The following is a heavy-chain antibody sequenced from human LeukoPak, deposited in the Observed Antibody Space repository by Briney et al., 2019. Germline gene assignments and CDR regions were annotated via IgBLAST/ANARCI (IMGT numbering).Heavy chain of an antibody. Sequence: GGSLRLSCAASGFPFSEYSMNWVRQAPGKGLEWVSYIDSSSTIYYADSVNGRFTISRDNAKNSLYLQLNSLRAEDTAVYYCARGPYDYGEYIDYWGQGTLVTVSS. D-gene: IGHD4-17*01. CDR1: GFPFSEYS. CDR3: ARGPYDYGEYIDY. V-gene: IGHV3-69-1*01. CDR2: IDSSSTI. J-gene: IGHJ4*02.